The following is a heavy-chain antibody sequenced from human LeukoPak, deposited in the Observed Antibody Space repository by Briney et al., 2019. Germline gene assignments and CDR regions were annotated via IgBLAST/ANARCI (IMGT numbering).Heavy chain of an antibody. CDR1: GGSISSGDYY. CDR2: IYYSGST. D-gene: IGHD5-12*01. CDR3: ARAPGWLRLPYYYYYMDV. Sequence: SETLSLTCTVSGGSISSGDYYWSWIRQPPGKGLEWIGYIYYSGSTYYNPSLKSRVTISVDTSKNQFSLKLSSVTAADTAVYYCARAPGWLRLPYYYYYMDVWGKGTTVTVSS. V-gene: IGHV4-30-4*02. J-gene: IGHJ6*03.